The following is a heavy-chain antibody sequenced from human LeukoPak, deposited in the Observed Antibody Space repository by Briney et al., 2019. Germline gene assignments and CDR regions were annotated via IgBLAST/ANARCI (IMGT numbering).Heavy chain of an antibody. D-gene: IGHD3-22*01. J-gene: IGHJ5*02. CDR3: ARSYYDTRGRFDP. CDR2: IHHSGTT. Sequence: SETLSLTCTVSGYSISNGYYWGWVRQPPGKGLEWIGTIHHSGTTYYSPSLRSRVTTSVDTSKNQFFLSLSSVTAADTAVYYCARSYYDTRGRFDPWGQGTLVTVSS. V-gene: IGHV4-38-2*02. CDR1: GYSISNGYY.